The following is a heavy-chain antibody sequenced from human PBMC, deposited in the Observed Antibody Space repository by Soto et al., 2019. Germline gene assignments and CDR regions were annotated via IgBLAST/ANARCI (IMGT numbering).Heavy chain of an antibody. Sequence: EVQLVESGGGLIQPEGSLRLSCAASGFTVSSNYMSWVRQAPGKGLEWVSIIYGNDNTNYADSVKGRFTISRDNSKNTLYLQMNSLRAEDTAVYYCARGQLWFGEDWGQGTLVTVSS. D-gene: IGHD3-10*01. V-gene: IGHV3-53*01. CDR1: GFTVSSNY. J-gene: IGHJ4*02. CDR2: IYGNDNT. CDR3: ARGQLWFGED.